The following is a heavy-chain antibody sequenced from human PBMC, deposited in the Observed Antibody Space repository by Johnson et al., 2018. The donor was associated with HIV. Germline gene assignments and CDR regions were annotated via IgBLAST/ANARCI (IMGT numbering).Heavy chain of an antibody. V-gene: IGHV3-30*02. CDR1: GFTFSIYG. CDR2: IRYDGSNK. J-gene: IGHJ3*02. CDR3: ATFYYDNRDYYELASFLTDSSDI. D-gene: IGHD3-22*01. Sequence: VQLVESGGGVVQPGGSLRLSCAASGFTFSIYGMHWVRQAPGKGLEWVAFIRYDGSNKYYADSVKGRFTISRDNSKNPLYLQMNSLTAEDTAVYYCATFYYDNRDYYELASFLTDSSDIWVQGTMVTVSS.